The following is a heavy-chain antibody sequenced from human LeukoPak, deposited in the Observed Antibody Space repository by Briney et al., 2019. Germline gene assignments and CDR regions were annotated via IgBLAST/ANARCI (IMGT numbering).Heavy chain of an antibody. J-gene: IGHJ3*02. V-gene: IGHV7-4-1*02. D-gene: IGHD2-15*01. CDR1: GYTFTSYY. CDR2: INTNTGNP. Sequence: ASVKVSCKASGYTFTSYYMHWVRQAPGQGLEWMGWINTNTGNPTYAQGFTGRFVFSLDTSVSTAYLQISSLKAEDTAVYYCAREGINDAFDIWGQGTMVTVSS. CDR3: AREGINDAFDI.